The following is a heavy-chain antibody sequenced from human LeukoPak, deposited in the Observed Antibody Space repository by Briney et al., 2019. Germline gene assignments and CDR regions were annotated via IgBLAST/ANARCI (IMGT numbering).Heavy chain of an antibody. V-gene: IGHV4-34*01. J-gene: IGHJ4*02. Sequence: SETLSLTCAVYGGSFSGYYWSWIRQPPGKGLEWIGEINHSGSTNYNPSLKSRATISVDTSKNQFSLKLSSVTAADTAVYYCARGAAYYYDSSGYYADYWGQGTLVTVSS. CDR1: GGSFSGYY. CDR2: INHSGST. D-gene: IGHD3-22*01. CDR3: ARGAAYYYDSSGYYADY.